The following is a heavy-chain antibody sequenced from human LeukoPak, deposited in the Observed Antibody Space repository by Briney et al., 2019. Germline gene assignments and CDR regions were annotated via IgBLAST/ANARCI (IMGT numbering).Heavy chain of an antibody. V-gene: IGHV3-23*01. CDR1: GFTFSSNA. J-gene: IGHJ4*02. CDR2: INYSGGST. D-gene: IGHD6-6*01. Sequence: PGGSLRLPYAASGFTFSSNAMSWVRQAPGKGLEWVSGINYSGGSTYYADSVKGRFTISRDNSKNTLYLQMNNLRAEDTAVYYCSRRIAARTPYYFDYWGQGTLVTVSS. CDR3: SRRIAARTPYYFDY.